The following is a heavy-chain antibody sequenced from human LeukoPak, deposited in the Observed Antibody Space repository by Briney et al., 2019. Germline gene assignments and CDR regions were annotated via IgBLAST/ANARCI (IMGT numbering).Heavy chain of an antibody. Sequence: GGSLRLSCAASGFTFSSYAMSWVRQAPGKGLEWVSAISGSGGSTYYADSVKGRFTISRDDAKNSLFLQMNSLRAEDTAVYYCAREGGYCSGGSCRFFDYWGQGTLVTVSS. V-gene: IGHV3-23*01. CDR2: ISGSGGST. CDR3: AREGGYCSGGSCRFFDY. D-gene: IGHD2-15*01. J-gene: IGHJ4*02. CDR1: GFTFSSYA.